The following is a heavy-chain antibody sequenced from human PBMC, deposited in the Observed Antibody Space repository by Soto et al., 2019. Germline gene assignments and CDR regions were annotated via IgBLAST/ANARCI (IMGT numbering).Heavy chain of an antibody. CDR3: AKDALEYYDFWSGYYSAPWFY. J-gene: IGHJ4*02. D-gene: IGHD3-3*01. CDR1: GFIFSNYW. V-gene: IGHV3-7*03. CDR2: IKHDGNEK. Sequence: HPGGSLRLSCAASGFIFSNYWMTWVRQAPGKGLEWVANIKHDGNEKYYVDSVKGRFTISRDNAKNTLYLQMNSLRAEDTAVYYCAKDALEYYDFWSGYYSAPWFYWGQGTLVTGSS.